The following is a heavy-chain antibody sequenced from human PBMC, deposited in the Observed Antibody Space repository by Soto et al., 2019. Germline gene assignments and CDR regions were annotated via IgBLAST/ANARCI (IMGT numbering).Heavy chain of an antibody. D-gene: IGHD3-16*01. Sequence: QVQLVQSGAEVKKPGASVKVSCKASGYTFTSYAMHRVRQAPGQRLEWMGWINAGNGNTKYSQKFQGRVTITRDTSASTAYMELSSLRSEDTAVYYCAGGEFLSYDDYWGQGTLVTVSS. CDR1: GYTFTSYA. J-gene: IGHJ4*02. CDR2: INAGNGNT. CDR3: AGGEFLSYDDY. V-gene: IGHV1-3*01.